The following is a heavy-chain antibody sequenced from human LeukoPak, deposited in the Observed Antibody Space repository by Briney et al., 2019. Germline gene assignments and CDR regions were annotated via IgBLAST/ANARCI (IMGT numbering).Heavy chain of an antibody. D-gene: IGHD1-1*01. V-gene: IGHV1-8*01. CDR3: ATSGERHDWFDP. Sequence: ASVKVSCKASGYTFTSYDINWVRQAPGQGLEWMGWMNPNSGNTGYAQKFQGRVTMTRNTSISTAYMELSSLRSEDTAVYYCATSGERHDWFDPWGQGTLVTVSS. J-gene: IGHJ5*02. CDR2: MNPNSGNT. CDR1: GYTFTSYD.